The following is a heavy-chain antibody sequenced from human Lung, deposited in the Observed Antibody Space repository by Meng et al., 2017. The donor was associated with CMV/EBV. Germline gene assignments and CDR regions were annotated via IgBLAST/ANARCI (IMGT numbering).Heavy chain of an antibody. V-gene: IGHV1-2*02. J-gene: IGHJ4*02. CDR2: INPNSGGT. CDR3: ARVDSGSGGPSY. D-gene: IGHD1-26*01. CDR1: GYTFTGYY. Sequence: ASXXVSXKASGYTFTGYYMHWGRQAPGQGLEWMGWINPNSGGTNYAQKFQGRVTMTRETSISTAYMELSRLRSDDTAVYYCARVDSGSGGPSYWGQGPLVTVSS.